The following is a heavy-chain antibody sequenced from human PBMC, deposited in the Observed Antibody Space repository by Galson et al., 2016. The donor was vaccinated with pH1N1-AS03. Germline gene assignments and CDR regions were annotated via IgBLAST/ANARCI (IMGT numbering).Heavy chain of an antibody. V-gene: IGHV1-2*04. J-gene: IGHJ6*02. CDR1: GYIFTGFY. CDR2: INTDSGVT. CDR3: ARDPRGPCSSATCATTYYFGMDV. Sequence: SVKVSCKASGYIFTGFYVHWVRQAPGQGLEWMGWINTDSGVTNYAQKFKAWVTMTGDTSISTAYMELYGLKSDDTAVYYCARDPRGPCSSATCATTYYFGMDVWGQGTTVIVSS. D-gene: IGHD1-26*01.